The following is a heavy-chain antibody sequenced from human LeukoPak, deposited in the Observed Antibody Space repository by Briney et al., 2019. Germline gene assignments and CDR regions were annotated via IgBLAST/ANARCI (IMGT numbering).Heavy chain of an antibody. CDR3: ARAGDDSSGYYIGRFDY. V-gene: IGHV4-39*07. J-gene: IGHJ4*02. CDR2: IYYSGST. D-gene: IGHD3-22*01. CDR1: GGSISSSSYY. Sequence: SETLSLTCTVSGGSISSSSYYWGWIRRPPGKGLEWIGSIYYSGSTYYNPSLKSRVTISVDTSKNQFSLKLSSVTAADTAVYYCARAGDDSSGYYIGRFDYWGQGTLVTVSS.